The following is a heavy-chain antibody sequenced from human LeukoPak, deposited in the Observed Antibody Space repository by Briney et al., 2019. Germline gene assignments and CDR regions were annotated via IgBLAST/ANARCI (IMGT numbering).Heavy chain of an antibody. D-gene: IGHD3-10*01. Sequence: SSETLSLTCTVSGGSISSSSYYWSWIRQPPGKGLEWIGEINHSGSTNYNPSLKSRVTISVDTSKNQFSLKLSSVTAADTAVYYCARAGSGDSQYFDLWGRGTLVTVSS. V-gene: IGHV4-39*07. CDR3: ARAGSGDSQYFDL. CDR1: GGSISSSSYY. J-gene: IGHJ2*01. CDR2: INHSGST.